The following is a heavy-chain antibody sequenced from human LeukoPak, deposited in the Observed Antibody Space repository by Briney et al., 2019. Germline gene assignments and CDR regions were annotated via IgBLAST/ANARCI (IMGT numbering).Heavy chain of an antibody. Sequence: GGSLRLSCAASGFTFSTYWMHWVRQVPGKGLVWVSRINSDETRINYADSVKGRFTISRDNAKNTLYLQMNSLRAEDTAVYYCAKDEGGATDYWGQGTLVTVSS. V-gene: IGHV3-74*01. J-gene: IGHJ4*02. D-gene: IGHD1-26*01. CDR1: GFTFSTYW. CDR3: AKDEGGATDY. CDR2: INSDETRI.